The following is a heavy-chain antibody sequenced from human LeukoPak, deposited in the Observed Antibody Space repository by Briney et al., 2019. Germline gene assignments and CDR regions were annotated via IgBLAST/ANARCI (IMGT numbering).Heavy chain of an antibody. J-gene: IGHJ6*03. CDR2: ISSSSSTI. Sequence: GGSLRLSCAASGFTFSSYEMNWVPQAPGKGLQGVSYISSSSSTIYYADSVKGRFTISRDNAKNSLYLQMNSLRAEDTAVYYCASSGFSSIAARPPRYYYMDVWGKGTTVTVSS. D-gene: IGHD6-6*01. V-gene: IGHV3-48*03. CDR3: ASSGFSSIAARPPRYYYMDV. CDR1: GFTFSSYE.